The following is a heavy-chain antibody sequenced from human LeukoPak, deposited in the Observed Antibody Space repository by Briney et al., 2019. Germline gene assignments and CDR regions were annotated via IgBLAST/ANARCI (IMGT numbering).Heavy chain of an antibody. CDR1: GGSISGYY. V-gene: IGHV4-59*01. CDR2: IYYSGST. Sequence: SETLSLTCTVSGGSISGYYWSWIRQPPGKGLEWIGYIYYSGSTNYNPSLKSRVTISVDTSKNQFSLKLSSVTAADTAIYFCARDPIGSGGTIDYWGQGTLVTDSS. J-gene: IGHJ4*02. CDR3: ARDPIGSGGTIDY. D-gene: IGHD6-19*01.